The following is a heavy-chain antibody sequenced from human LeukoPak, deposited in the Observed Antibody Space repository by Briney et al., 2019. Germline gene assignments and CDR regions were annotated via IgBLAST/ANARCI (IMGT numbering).Heavy chain of an antibody. CDR3: ARGRGWYYYGSGSYYNVYYFDY. J-gene: IGHJ4*02. D-gene: IGHD3-10*01. CDR2: INHGGST. V-gene: IGHV4-34*01. CDR1: GGSFSGDF. Sequence: AETLSLTCAVYGGSFSGDFWSWIRQSPGQGLEWIGEINHGGSTTYNPSLQSRVTISVDTSKNQFSLKLSSVTAADTAVYYCARGRGWYYYGSGSYYNVYYFDYRGQGTLVTVSS.